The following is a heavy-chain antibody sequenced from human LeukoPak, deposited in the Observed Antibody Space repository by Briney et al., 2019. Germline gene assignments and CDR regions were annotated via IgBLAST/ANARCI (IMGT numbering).Heavy chain of an antibody. D-gene: IGHD2-15*01. CDR1: GFSFSSYA. V-gene: IGHV3-23*01. CDR2: TGGSGGST. Sequence: GGSLRLSCAASGFSFSSYAMSWVRQTPGKGLEWVSSTGGSGGSTHYTDSVKGRFTISRDNAKNSLYLQMNSLRAEDTAVYYCASAKLFERRSGAFDYWGQGTLVTVSS. CDR3: ASAKLFERRSGAFDY. J-gene: IGHJ4*02.